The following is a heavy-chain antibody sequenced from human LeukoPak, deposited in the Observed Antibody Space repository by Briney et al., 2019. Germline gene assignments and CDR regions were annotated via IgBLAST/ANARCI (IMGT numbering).Heavy chain of an antibody. CDR1: GFTFSGFA. J-gene: IGHJ4*02. Sequence: GGSLRLSCATSGFTFSGFAMSWVRRTPGKGLEWVSGISGSGDNTLYADSVKGRFTISRDNSKNTLYLQMNSLRAEDTAVYYCARGSGYYFFDYWGQGTLVTVSS. V-gene: IGHV3-23*01. D-gene: IGHD3-22*01. CDR3: ARGSGYYFFDY. CDR2: ISGSGDNT.